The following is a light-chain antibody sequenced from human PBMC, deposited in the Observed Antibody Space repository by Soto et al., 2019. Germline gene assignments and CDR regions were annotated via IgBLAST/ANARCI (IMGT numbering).Light chain of an antibody. CDR2: GNN. CDR1: TSNIGTNT. CDR3: AAWDDSLNGVI. J-gene: IGLJ2*01. Sequence: QSVLTQSPSASGTPGQRVSISCSGSTSNIGTNTVSWYQHVPGTAPKLLIYGNNVRPSGVPDRFSGSKSGTSASLAISGLQSEDEADYYCAAWDDSLNGVIFGGGTKLTVL. V-gene: IGLV1-44*01.